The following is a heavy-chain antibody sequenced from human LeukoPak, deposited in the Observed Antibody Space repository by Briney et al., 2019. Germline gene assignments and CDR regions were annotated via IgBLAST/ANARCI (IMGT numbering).Heavy chain of an antibody. CDR3: ARDGGIIRFGGQDV. Sequence: GRSLRLSCAASGFTFSSYAMHWVRQAPGKGLEWVANMNRDGSEKNYVDSMKGRITISRDNAKNSLYLQMNSLRVEDTAVYYCARDGGIIRFGGQDVWGQGTTVTVS. V-gene: IGHV3-7*01. J-gene: IGHJ6*02. D-gene: IGHD3-16*01. CDR1: GFTFSSYA. CDR2: MNRDGSEK.